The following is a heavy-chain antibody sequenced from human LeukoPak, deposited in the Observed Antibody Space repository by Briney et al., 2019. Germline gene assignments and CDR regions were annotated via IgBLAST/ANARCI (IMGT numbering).Heavy chain of an antibody. D-gene: IGHD6-13*01. Sequence: ASVKVSCKASGYTFTSYGISWVRQAPGQGLEWMGWISAYNGNTNYAQKLQGRVTMTTDTSTSTAYMELRSLRSDDTAVYYCARFWLIAAADYYYYGMDVWGQGTTVTVSS. J-gene: IGHJ6*02. CDR2: ISAYNGNT. V-gene: IGHV1-18*01. CDR1: GYTFTSYG. CDR3: ARFWLIAAADYYYYGMDV.